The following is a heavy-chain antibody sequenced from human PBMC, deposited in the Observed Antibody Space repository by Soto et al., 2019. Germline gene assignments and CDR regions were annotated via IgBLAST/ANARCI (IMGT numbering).Heavy chain of an antibody. CDR1: GFAISRGYY. J-gene: IGHJ4*02. CDR2: IYPSVSS. Sequence: SETLSLTCSVAGFAISRGYYWSWVRQPPGKGLEWIGSIYPSVSSYHNPSLETRVRLSIDTSKNQFTLNLTSVTAADTALYFCARADLLWDSFDLWGQGTLVTVSS. V-gene: IGHV4-38-2*02. D-gene: IGHD2-2*01. CDR3: ARADLLWDSFDL.